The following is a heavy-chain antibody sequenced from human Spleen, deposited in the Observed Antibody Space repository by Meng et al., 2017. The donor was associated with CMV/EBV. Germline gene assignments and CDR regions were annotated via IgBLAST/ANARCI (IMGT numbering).Heavy chain of an antibody. V-gene: IGHV3-23*01. CDR2: ISGSGGGT. CDR3: ATGGVVVPTARDRFDP. Sequence: GGSLRLSCAASGFTFSNYAMSWVRLAPGKGLEWVSTISGSGGGTYTTDSVKGRFTISRDNSKNTLYLQMNSLRAEDTAVYYCATGGVVVPTARDRFDPWGQGTLVTVSS. J-gene: IGHJ5*02. D-gene: IGHD2-2*01. CDR1: GFTFSNYA.